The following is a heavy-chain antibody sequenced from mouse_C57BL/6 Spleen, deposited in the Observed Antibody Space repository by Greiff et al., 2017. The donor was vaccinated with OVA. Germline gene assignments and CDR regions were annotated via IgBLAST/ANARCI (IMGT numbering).Heavy chain of an antibody. J-gene: IGHJ1*03. CDR1: GFTFSDYY. CDR2: INYDGSST. Sequence: EVQVVESEGGLVQPGSSMKLSCTASGFTFSDYYMAWVRQVPEKGLEWVANINYDGSSTYYLDSLKSRFIISRDNAKNILYLQMSSLKSEDTATYYCARGYYYGSSTGYFDVWGTGTTVTVSS. CDR3: ARGYYYGSSTGYFDV. V-gene: IGHV5-16*01. D-gene: IGHD1-1*01.